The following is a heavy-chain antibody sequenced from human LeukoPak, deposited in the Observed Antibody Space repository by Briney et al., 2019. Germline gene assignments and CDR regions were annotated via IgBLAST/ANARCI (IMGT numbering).Heavy chain of an antibody. J-gene: IGHJ4*02. CDR2: ISYDGSNK. CDR3: AKDREMIVVVITALFDY. V-gene: IGHV3-30*18. D-gene: IGHD3-22*01. CDR1: GFTFSSYG. Sequence: GGSLRLSCAASGFTFSSYGMHWVRQAPGKGLEWVAVISYDGSNKYYADSVKGRFTISRDNSKNTLYLQMNSLRAEDTAVYYCAKDREMIVVVITALFDYWGQGTLVTVSS.